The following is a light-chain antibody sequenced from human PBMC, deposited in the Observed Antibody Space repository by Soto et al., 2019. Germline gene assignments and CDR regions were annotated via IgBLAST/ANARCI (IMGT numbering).Light chain of an antibody. J-gene: IGLJ2*01. CDR1: KFDIGRNY. Sequence: QSVLTQPASLSGSPGQTITISCAGTKFDIGRNYVSWYRQHPGEAPKLIIFEVKNRPSGISNRFSGSKSGNTASLTISGLQVEDEGHYFCSSYTSASALAIFGGGTKLTVL. CDR3: SSYTSASALAI. V-gene: IGLV2-14*01. CDR2: EVK.